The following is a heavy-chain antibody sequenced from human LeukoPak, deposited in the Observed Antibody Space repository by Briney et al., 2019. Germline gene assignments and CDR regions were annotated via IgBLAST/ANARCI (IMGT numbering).Heavy chain of an antibody. CDR2: IWYDGSNK. Sequence: GGSLRLSCAASGFTFSSYGMHWVRQAPGKGLEWVAVIWYDGSNKYYADSVKGRFTISRDNSKNTVYLHMHSLRAEDTAVYYCARAMMVVANLRGVFDYWGQGTLVTVSS. CDR3: ARAMMVVANLRGVFDY. V-gene: IGHV3-33*01. J-gene: IGHJ4*02. CDR1: GFTFSSYG. D-gene: IGHD3-22*01.